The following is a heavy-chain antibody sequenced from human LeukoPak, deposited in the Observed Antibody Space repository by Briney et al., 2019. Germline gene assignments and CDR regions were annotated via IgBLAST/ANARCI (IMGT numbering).Heavy chain of an antibody. CDR2: ISSSSSYI. CDR1: GFTFSSYS. V-gene: IGHV3-21*01. CDR3: ARDLGSSDSSGYDY. Sequence: GGSLGLSCAASGFTFSSYSMNWVRQAPGKGLEWVSSISSSSSYIYYADSVKGRFTISRDNAKNSLYLQMNSLRAEDTAVYYCARDLGSSDSSGYDYWGQGTLVTVSS. J-gene: IGHJ4*02. D-gene: IGHD3-22*01.